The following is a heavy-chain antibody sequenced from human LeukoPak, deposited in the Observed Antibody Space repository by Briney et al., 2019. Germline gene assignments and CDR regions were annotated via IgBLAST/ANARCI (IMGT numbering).Heavy chain of an antibody. V-gene: IGHV3-33*01. CDR2: IWSDGSNK. CDR3: ARVGSGWGLDY. Sequence: GGSLRLSCAASGFTVSSYGMHWVRQAPGKGLEWVAIIWSDGSNKYYADSVKGRFTISRDNSKNTLYLQMNSLRAEDTAVYYCARVGSGWGLDYWGQGTLVTVSS. CDR1: GFTVSSYG. D-gene: IGHD6-19*01. J-gene: IGHJ4*02.